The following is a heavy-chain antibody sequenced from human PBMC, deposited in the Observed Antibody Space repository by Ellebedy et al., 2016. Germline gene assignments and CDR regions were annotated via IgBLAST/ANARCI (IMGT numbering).Heavy chain of an antibody. CDR3: ARDRVVAALNYYYYGMDV. Sequence: GESLKISXAASGFTFSSYNIHWVRQAPGKGLEWVALIWYDGSNADYVESVKGRFTISRDNSKNTLYLQMNSLRAEDTAVYYCARDRVVAALNYYYYGMDVWGQGTTVTVSS. CDR1: GFTFSSYN. J-gene: IGHJ6*02. V-gene: IGHV3-33*01. D-gene: IGHD2-15*01. CDR2: IWYDGSNA.